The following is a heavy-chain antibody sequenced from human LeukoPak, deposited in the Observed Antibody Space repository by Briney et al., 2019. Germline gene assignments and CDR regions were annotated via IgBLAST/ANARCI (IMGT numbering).Heavy chain of an antibody. CDR3: AKDSGYSYGSGYFDY. D-gene: IGHD5-18*01. CDR2: ISWNSGSI. CDR1: GFSFSSYV. Sequence: PGGSLRLSCAASGFSFSSYVMSWVRQAPGKGLEWVSGISWNSGSIGYADSVKGRFTISRDNAKNSLYLQMNSLRAEDTALYYCAKDSGYSYGSGYFDYWGQGTLVTVSS. J-gene: IGHJ4*02. V-gene: IGHV3-9*01.